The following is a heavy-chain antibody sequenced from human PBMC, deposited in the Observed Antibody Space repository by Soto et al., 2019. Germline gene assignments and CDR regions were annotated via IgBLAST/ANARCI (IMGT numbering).Heavy chain of an antibody. CDR1: GGSISSSSYY. CDR2: IYYSGST. J-gene: IGHJ4*02. Sequence: SETLSLTCTVSGGSISSSSYYWGWIRQPPGKGLEWIGGIYYSGSTYYNPSLKSRVTISVDTSKNQFSLKLSSVTAADTAVYYCVRQAEVVTSRDGFDYWGQGTLVTVSS. D-gene: IGHD2-15*01. CDR3: VRQAEVVTSRDGFDY. V-gene: IGHV4-39*01.